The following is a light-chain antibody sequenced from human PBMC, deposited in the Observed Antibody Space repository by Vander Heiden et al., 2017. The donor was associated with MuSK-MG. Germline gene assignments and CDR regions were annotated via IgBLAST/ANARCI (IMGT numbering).Light chain of an antibody. CDR3: QQYNSYMYT. J-gene: IGKJ2*01. CDR1: QSISSW. Sequence: DIQMTPSPSPLSASVGDTVTITCRASQSISSWLAWYQQKPGNAPKLLIYKASSLESGVPSRFSGSGSGTEFTLTISSLQPDDFATYYCQQYNSYMYTFGQGTKLEIK. CDR2: KAS. V-gene: IGKV1-5*03.